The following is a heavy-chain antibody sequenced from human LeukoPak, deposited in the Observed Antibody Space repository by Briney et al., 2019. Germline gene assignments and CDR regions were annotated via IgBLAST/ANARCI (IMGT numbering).Heavy chain of an antibody. J-gene: IGHJ4*02. D-gene: IGHD3-3*01. CDR2: ISGSGGST. CDR1: GFTFSSYA. V-gene: IGHV3-23*01. Sequence: PGGSLRLSCAASGFTFSSYAMSWVRQAPGKGLEWVSAISGSGGSTYYADSVKGRFTISRDNSKNTLYLQMNSLRAEDTAAYYCASATYYDFWSGLPPYFDYWGQGTLVTVSS. CDR3: ASATYYDFWSGLPPYFDY.